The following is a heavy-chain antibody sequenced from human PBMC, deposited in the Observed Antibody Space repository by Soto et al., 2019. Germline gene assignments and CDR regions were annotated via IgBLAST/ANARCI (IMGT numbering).Heavy chain of an antibody. CDR2: ISPSNGDT. CDR3: AREGNVGVPQMRYFDY. J-gene: IGHJ4*02. Sequence: QVQLVQSGAEVKKPGASVKVSCKASGYTFASYHIHWVRQAPGQGLEWMGIISPSNGDTDYPQKLRGRVTLTRDTSTTTVYMELSSLTSDDTALYYCAREGNVGVPQMRYFDYWGQGTLVTVSS. V-gene: IGHV1-46*01. D-gene: IGHD3-16*01. CDR1: GYTFASYH.